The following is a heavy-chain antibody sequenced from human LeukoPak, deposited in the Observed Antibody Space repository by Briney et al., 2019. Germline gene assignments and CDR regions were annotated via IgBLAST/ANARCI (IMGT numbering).Heavy chain of an antibody. J-gene: IGHJ4*02. V-gene: IGHV3-23*01. CDR2: ISGSGGST. CDR3: AKDLWFGELLAFDH. Sequence: GGSLRLTCAASGFTFGSYAMSWVRQAPGKGLEWVSAISGSGGSTYYADSVKGRFTISRDNSKNTLYLQMNSLRAEDTAVYYCAKDLWFGELLAFDHWGQGTLVTVSS. CDR1: GFTFGSYA. D-gene: IGHD3-10*01.